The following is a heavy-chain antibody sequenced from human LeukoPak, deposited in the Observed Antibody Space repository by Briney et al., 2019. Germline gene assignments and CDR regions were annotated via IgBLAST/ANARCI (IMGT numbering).Heavy chain of an antibody. D-gene: IGHD3-10*01. J-gene: IGHJ3*02. Sequence: SETLSLTCTVSGGSISSYYWSWIRQPPGKGLEWIGYIYYSGSTNYSPSLKSRVTMSVDTSKNQFSLKLSSVTAADTAVYYCAKEDGLMVRGDYPIWGQGTMVTVSS. CDR3: AKEDGLMVRGDYPI. CDR1: GGSISSYY. CDR2: IYYSGST. V-gene: IGHV4-59*01.